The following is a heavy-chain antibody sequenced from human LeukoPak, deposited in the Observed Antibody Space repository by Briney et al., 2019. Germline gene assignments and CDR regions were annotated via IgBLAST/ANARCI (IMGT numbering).Heavy chain of an antibody. V-gene: IGHV3-30*02. Sequence: GRSLRLSCAASGFTFSSYGMHWVRQAPGKGLEWVAFIRYDGSNKYYADSVKGRFTISRDISMNTLYLQMNNLKPEDTAVYYCAYGYSRFQNDYWGQGTLVTVSS. CDR1: GFTFSSYG. CDR2: IRYDGSNK. D-gene: IGHD5-12*01. J-gene: IGHJ4*02. CDR3: AYGYSRFQNDY.